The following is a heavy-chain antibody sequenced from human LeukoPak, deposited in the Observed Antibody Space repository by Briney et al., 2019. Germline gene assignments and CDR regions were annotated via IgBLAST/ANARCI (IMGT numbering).Heavy chain of an antibody. Sequence: PGGSLRLSCAASGFTFNSYSMNWVRQAPGKGLEWVSSISGSNSYIYYADSMKGRFTISRDNAKNSLYLQMNSLRAEDTAVYYCAREYIQLRFYYYYMDVWGKGTTVTISS. V-gene: IGHV3-21*01. CDR1: GFTFNSYS. D-gene: IGHD5-12*01. CDR2: ISGSNSYI. CDR3: AREYIQLRFYYYYMDV. J-gene: IGHJ6*03.